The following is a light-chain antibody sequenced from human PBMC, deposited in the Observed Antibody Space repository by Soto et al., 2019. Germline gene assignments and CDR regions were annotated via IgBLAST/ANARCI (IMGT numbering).Light chain of an antibody. Sequence: QSALTQPASVSGSPGQSVTISCTGTSSDVGGYNYVSWYQQHPGKAPKLMIYEVSNRPSGASNRFSGSKSGNTASLTISGLQAEDEADYYCCSYAGSSTVGFGGGTKLTVL. J-gene: IGLJ2*01. CDR3: CSYAGSSTVG. V-gene: IGLV2-14*01. CDR2: EVS. CDR1: SSDVGGYNY.